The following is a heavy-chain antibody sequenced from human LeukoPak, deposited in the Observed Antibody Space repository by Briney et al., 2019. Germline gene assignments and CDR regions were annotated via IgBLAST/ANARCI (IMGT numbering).Heavy chain of an antibody. CDR2: IIPIFGTA. D-gene: IGHD5-18*01. Sequence: ASVTVSCTASGGTFSSYAISWVRQAPGQGLEWMGGIIPIFGTANYAQKFQGRVTITADESTSTAYMELSSLRSEDTAVYYCARAAIGGYSYGLDYWGQGTLVTVSS. J-gene: IGHJ4*02. CDR1: GGTFSSYA. CDR3: ARAAIGGYSYGLDY. V-gene: IGHV1-69*13.